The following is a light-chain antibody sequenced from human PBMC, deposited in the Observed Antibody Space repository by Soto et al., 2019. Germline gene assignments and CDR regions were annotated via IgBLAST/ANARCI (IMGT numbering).Light chain of an antibody. CDR3: LEYGSS. J-gene: IGKJ3*01. V-gene: IGKV3-20*01. Sequence: EVVLTQSPDTLSLSPGESATLSCRASQSVTRTFLAWYQPRPGQAPRLLIYGASIRATGIPDRFSGRGSGTDFTLTSMRLEPDDFAIYYFLEYGSSFGPGTKVDVK. CDR1: QSVTRTF. CDR2: GAS.